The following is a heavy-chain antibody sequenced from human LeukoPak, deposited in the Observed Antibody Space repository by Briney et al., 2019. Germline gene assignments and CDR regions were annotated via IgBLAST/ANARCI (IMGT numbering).Heavy chain of an antibody. CDR2: ISSSSSTI. V-gene: IGHV3-48*02. CDR1: GFTFSSYV. D-gene: IGHD3-10*01. CDR3: ARDQLLWLGECRGCSWFDP. J-gene: IGHJ5*02. Sequence: GGSLRLSCAASGFTFSSYVMSWVRQAPGKGLEWVSYISSSSSTIYYADSVKGRFTISRDNAKNSLYLQMNSLRDEDTAVYYCARDQLLWLGECRGCSWFDPWGQGTLVTVSS.